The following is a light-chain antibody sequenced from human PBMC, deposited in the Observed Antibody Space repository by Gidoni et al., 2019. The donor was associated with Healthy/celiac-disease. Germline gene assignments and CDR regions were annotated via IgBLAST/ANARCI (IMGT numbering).Light chain of an antibody. V-gene: IGKV3-15*01. Sequence: EIVMTQSPATLSVSPGERATLSCRASQSVSSNLAWYQQKPGQAPRLLLYGASTRATGIPARFSGSGSGTEFTLNISSLQSEDFAVYYCQQYNNWPPKAFXGXTKVEIK. CDR3: QQYNNWPPKA. CDR1: QSVSSN. CDR2: GAS. J-gene: IGKJ4*01.